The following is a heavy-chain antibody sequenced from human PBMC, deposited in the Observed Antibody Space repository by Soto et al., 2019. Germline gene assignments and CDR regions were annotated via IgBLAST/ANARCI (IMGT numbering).Heavy chain of an antibody. V-gene: IGHV3-30*03. J-gene: IGHJ4*02. CDR3: ARDFKPYSSSWYYFDY. CDR1: GFTFSSYG. CDR2: ISYDGSNK. D-gene: IGHD6-13*01. Sequence: GGSLRLSCAASGFTFSSYGMHWVRQAPGKGLEWVAVISYDGSNKYYADSVKGRFTISRDNSKNTLYLQMNSLRAEDTAVYYCARDFKPYSSSWYYFDYWGQGTLVTVSS.